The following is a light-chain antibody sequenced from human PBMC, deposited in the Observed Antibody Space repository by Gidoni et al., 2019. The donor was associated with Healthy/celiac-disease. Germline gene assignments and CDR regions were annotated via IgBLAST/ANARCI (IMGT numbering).Light chain of an antibody. V-gene: IGKV4-1*01. CDR3: QQYYSTPFG. CDR2: WAS. CDR1: QSVLYSSNNKNY. Sequence: DIVMTQSPDSLAVSLGARATIHCKSSQSVLYSSNNKNYLAWYQQKPGQPPKLLIYWASTRESGVPDRFSGSGSGTDFTLTISSLQAEDVAVYYCQQYYSTPFGFGPGTKVDIK. J-gene: IGKJ3*01.